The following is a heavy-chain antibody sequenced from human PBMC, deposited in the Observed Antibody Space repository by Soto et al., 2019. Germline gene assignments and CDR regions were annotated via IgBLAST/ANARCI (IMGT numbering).Heavy chain of an antibody. D-gene: IGHD4-17*01. Sequence: QVQLQQSGPGLVKPSQTLSLTCDISGDSVSSNRGAWTWIRQSPSRGLEWLGRTYYRSKWYNEYGLSVKSRIPIHADTCKNQFSLQLNSVTPEDAAVYYCARWDHDYGYLDVWGRGTTVTVSS. J-gene: IGHJ6*02. CDR1: GDSVSSNRGA. CDR2: TYYRSKWYN. CDR3: ARWDHDYGYLDV. V-gene: IGHV6-1*01.